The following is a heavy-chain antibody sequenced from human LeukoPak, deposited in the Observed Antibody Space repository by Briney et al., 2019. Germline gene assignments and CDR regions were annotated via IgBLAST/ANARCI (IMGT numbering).Heavy chain of an antibody. J-gene: IGHJ4*02. D-gene: IGHD2-15*01. CDR3: ARAVVVVAATTAARYYFDY. CDR2: INHSGST. CDR1: GGSISSYY. V-gene: IGHV4-34*01. Sequence: SETLSLTCTVSGGSISSYYWSWIRQPPGKGLEWIGEINHSGSTNYNPSLKSRVTISVDTSKNQFSLKLSSVTAADTAVYYCARAVVVVAATTAARYYFDYWGQGTLVTVSS.